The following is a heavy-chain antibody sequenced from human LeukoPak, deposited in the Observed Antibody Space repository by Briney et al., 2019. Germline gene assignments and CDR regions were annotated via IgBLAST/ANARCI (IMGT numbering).Heavy chain of an antibody. J-gene: IGHJ4*02. CDR2: IIPIFGTA. CDR3: ARDIGLVRGIIMAH. Sequence: ASVKVSCKASGGTFSSYAISWVRQAPGQGLEWMGGIIPIFGTANYAQKFQGRVTITADKSTSTAYMELRSLKSDDTAVYYCARDIGLVRGIIMAHWGQGTQVTVSS. V-gene: IGHV1-69*06. D-gene: IGHD3-10*01. CDR1: GGTFSSYA.